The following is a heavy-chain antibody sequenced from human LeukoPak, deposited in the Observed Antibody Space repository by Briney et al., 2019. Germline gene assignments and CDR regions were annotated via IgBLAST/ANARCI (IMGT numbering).Heavy chain of an antibody. CDR3: TTAIFSTSWEGDWFDP. D-gene: IGHD3-3*01. J-gene: IGHJ5*02. CDR1: GFTFTNAW. CDR2: IQSRSDGGTT. V-gene: IGHV3-15*01. Sequence: GESLRLSCAASGFTFTNAWMTWVRQAPGKGLEWVGHIQSRSDGGTTDYAAPVKGRFTISRDDSSNTLYLQMNSLKTEDTAVYYCTTAIFSTSWEGDWFDPWGQGILVTVSS.